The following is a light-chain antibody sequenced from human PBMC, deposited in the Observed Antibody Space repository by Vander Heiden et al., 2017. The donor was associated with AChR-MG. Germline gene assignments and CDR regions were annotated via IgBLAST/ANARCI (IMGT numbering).Light chain of an antibody. Sequence: SSELTQDPAVSVALGQTVRITCQGDSLRSYYASWYQQKPGQAPVRVIYGKNNRPSGIPDRFSGSSSGNTASLKITGAQAEDEADDYCNSRDSSGNPYVFGGGTKLTVL. CDR2: GKN. J-gene: IGLJ2*01. V-gene: IGLV3-19*01. CDR3: NSRDSSGNPYV. CDR1: SLRSYY.